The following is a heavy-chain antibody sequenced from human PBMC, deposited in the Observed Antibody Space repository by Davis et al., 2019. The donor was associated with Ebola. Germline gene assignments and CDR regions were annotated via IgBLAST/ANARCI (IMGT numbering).Heavy chain of an antibody. CDR3: ARVLGEIVGATVHWYFDL. D-gene: IGHD1-26*01. CDR2: INAGNGNT. J-gene: IGHJ2*01. V-gene: IGHV1-3*01. Sequence: ASVKVSCKASGYTFTSYAMHWVRQAPGQRLEWMGWINAGNGNTKYSQKFQGRVTITRDTSASTAYMELSSLRSEDTAVYYCARVLGEIVGATVHWYFDLWGRGTLVTVSS. CDR1: GYTFTSYA.